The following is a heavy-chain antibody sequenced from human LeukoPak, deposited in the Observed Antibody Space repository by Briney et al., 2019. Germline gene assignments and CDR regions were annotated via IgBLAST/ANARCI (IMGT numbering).Heavy chain of an antibody. CDR1: GDSVSSNSAA. CDR3: AKGYSYGYYYFYYYGMDV. Sequence: SQTLSLTSAISGDSVSSNSAAWNWIRQSPSRGLEWLGRTYYRSKWYNDYAVSVKSRITINPDTSKNQFSLQLNSVTPEDTAVYYCAKGYSYGYYYFYYYGMDVWGQGTTVTVSS. CDR2: TYYRSKWYN. V-gene: IGHV6-1*01. D-gene: IGHD5-18*01. J-gene: IGHJ6*02.